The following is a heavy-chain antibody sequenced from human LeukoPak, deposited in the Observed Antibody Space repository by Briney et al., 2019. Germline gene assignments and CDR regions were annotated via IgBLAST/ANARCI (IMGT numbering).Heavy chain of an antibody. CDR1: GFTFSSYA. CDR3: AREEVGWFDP. V-gene: IGHV3-30-3*01. Sequence: PGGSLRLSCAASGFTFSSYAMHWVRQAPGKGLEWVAVISYDGSNKYYADSVKGRFTISRDNSKNTLYLQMNSLRAEDTAVYYCAREEVGWFDPWGQETLVTVSS. J-gene: IGHJ5*02. CDR2: ISYDGSNK.